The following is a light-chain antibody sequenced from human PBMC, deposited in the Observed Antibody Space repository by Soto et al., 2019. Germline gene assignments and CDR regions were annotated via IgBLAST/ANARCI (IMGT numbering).Light chain of an antibody. CDR2: DAS. Sequence: EIVLTQSPGTLSLSPGERATLSCRASQSVMSSRLAWYQQKPGQAPRLLMYDASTRVTGIPDRFSGSGSGTDFTLTISRLEPEDFAVYHCQQYGSSSHTFGQGTKLEIK. CDR3: QQYGSSSHT. V-gene: IGKV3-20*01. CDR1: QSVMSSR. J-gene: IGKJ2*01.